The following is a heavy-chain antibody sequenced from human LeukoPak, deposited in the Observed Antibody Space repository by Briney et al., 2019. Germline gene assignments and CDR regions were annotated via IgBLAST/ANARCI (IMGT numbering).Heavy chain of an antibody. Sequence: PSETLSLTCTVSGGSISSSSYYWGWLRQPPGKGLEWIGSIYYSGSTYYNPSLKSRVTISVDTSKNQFSLKLSSVTAADTAVYYCARAISQGFDYWGQGTLVTVSS. D-gene: IGHD2/OR15-2a*01. V-gene: IGHV4-39*07. J-gene: IGHJ4*02. CDR1: GGSISSSSYY. CDR2: IYYSGST. CDR3: ARAISQGFDY.